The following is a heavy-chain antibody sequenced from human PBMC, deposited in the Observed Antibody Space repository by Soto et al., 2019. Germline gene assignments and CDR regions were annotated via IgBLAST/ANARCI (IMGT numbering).Heavy chain of an antibody. Sequence: GGSLRLSCAGSGFTFSSYSMNWVRQAPGKGLEWVSSISSTSIYIYYADSVKGRFTISRDNAKNSFHLQMNSLRAEDTAVYYCASLYCSSSSCNYNYYGMDVWGQGTTVTVS. CDR1: GFTFSSYS. CDR3: ASLYCSSSSCNYNYYGMDV. V-gene: IGHV3-21*01. CDR2: ISSTSIYI. J-gene: IGHJ6*02. D-gene: IGHD2-2*01.